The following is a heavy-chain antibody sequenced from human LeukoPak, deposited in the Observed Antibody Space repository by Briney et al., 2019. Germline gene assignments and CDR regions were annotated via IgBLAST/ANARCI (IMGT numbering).Heavy chain of an antibody. Sequence: KPSETLSLTCAVYGGSFSGYYWSWIRQPPGKGLEWIGEINHSGSTNYNPSLKSRVTISVDTSKNQFSLKLSSVTAADTAVYYCARGVHCSGGSCYFYWGQGTLVTVSS. CDR3: ARGVHCSGGSCYFY. J-gene: IGHJ4*02. V-gene: IGHV4-34*01. D-gene: IGHD2-15*01. CDR1: GGSFSGYY. CDR2: INHSGST.